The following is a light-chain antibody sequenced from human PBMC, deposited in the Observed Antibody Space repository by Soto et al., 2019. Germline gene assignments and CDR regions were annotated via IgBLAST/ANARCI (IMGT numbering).Light chain of an antibody. Sequence: QSVLTQPPSVSGAPGQRVTISCTGNSSNLGAGYDVHWYQQLPGAAPKLVIFGNRNRPSGVPERFSGSKSGTSASLAVSGLQSEDEADYYCAAWDDSLNGPLFGGGTKLTVL. CDR2: GNR. CDR1: SSNLGAGYD. CDR3: AAWDDSLNGPL. V-gene: IGLV1-40*01. J-gene: IGLJ3*02.